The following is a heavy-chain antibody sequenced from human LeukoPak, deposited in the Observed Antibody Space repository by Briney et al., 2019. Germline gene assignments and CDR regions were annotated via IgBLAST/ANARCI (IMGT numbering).Heavy chain of an antibody. J-gene: IGHJ4*02. CDR2: IHTSGST. Sequence: SETLSLTCTVSGGSISSYYWSWIRQPAGKGLEWIGRIHTSGSTNYNPSLKSRVSMSVDTSKNQFSLKLSSVTVADTAVYYCARADFWSGYRFDFWGQGTLVTVSS. D-gene: IGHD3-3*01. CDR3: ARADFWSGYRFDF. CDR1: GGSISSYY. V-gene: IGHV4-4*07.